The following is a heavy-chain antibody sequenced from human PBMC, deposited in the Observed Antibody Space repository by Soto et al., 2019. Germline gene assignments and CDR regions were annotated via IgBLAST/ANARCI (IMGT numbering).Heavy chain of an antibody. CDR2: IYRGLAT. D-gene: IGHD6-25*01. CDR3: ARERSDSSRADSFDI. V-gene: IGHV3-53*01. CDR1: GFAVSDNY. Sequence: EVQLVESGGGLIQPGGSLRLSCAVSGFAVSDNYMSWVRQAPGKGLEWVSVIYRGLATHYADSVKGRFTISRDDSKNTVYLQMNSLRAEDTAVYYCARERSDSSRADSFDIWGQGTVVTVSS. J-gene: IGHJ3*02.